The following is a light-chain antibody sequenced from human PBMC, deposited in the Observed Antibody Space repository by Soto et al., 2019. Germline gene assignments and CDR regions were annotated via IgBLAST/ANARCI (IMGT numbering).Light chain of an antibody. CDR1: ESVSSY. Sequence: EIVLTQSPATLSLSPVERSTLSCSASESVSSYLGWYQQKPGQAPRLLIYDASNRATGIPARFSGSGSGTDFTLTISSLEPEDFAVYYCQQRSNWITFGQGTRLEIK. J-gene: IGKJ5*01. V-gene: IGKV3-11*01. CDR2: DAS. CDR3: QQRSNWIT.